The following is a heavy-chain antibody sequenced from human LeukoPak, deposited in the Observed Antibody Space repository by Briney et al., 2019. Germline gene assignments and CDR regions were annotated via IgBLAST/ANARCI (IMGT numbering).Heavy chain of an antibody. D-gene: IGHD1-26*01. CDR2: IISGGSNI. CDR3: ARDLFGGIVAFDI. Sequence: GGSLRLSCAASGFTFSSYEMNWVRQAPGKGLERVSYIISGGSNIYYADSVKGRFTISRDNAKNSLYLQMNSLRAEDTAVYYCARDLFGGIVAFDIWGQGTMVTVSS. CDR1: GFTFSSYE. J-gene: IGHJ3*02. V-gene: IGHV3-48*03.